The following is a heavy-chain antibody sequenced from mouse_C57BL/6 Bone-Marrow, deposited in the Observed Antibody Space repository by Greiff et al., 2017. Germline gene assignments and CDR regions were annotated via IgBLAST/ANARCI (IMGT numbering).Heavy chain of an antibody. J-gene: IGHJ4*01. CDR1: GFTFSSYG. Sequence: DVKLVESGGDLVKPGGSLKLSCAASGFTFSSYGMSWVRQTPDKRLEWVATISSGGSYTYYPDSVKGRFTISRDNAKNTLYLQMSSLKSEDTAMYYCARHNYYGSSSYYYAMDYWGQGTSVTVSS. V-gene: IGHV5-6*02. CDR2: ISSGGSYT. D-gene: IGHD1-1*01. CDR3: ARHNYYGSSSYYYAMDY.